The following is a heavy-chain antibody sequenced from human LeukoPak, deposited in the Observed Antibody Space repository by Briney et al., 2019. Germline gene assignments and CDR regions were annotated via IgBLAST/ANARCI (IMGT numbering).Heavy chain of an antibody. CDR2: YYPADSDT. V-gene: IGHV5-51*01. Sequence: GESLKISCKGSGYNFNNYWIGWVRQMPGKGLEWMGIYYPADSDTTYSPSFQGQVTISADKSISTAYLQWSSLKASDTAMYYCASSTYRRVDYWGQGTLVTVSS. D-gene: IGHD5-12*01. CDR3: ASSTYRRVDY. CDR1: GYNFNNYW. J-gene: IGHJ4*02.